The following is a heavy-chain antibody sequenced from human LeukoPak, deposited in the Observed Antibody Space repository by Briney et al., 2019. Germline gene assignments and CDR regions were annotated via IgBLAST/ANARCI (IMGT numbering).Heavy chain of an antibody. CDR2: INHSGST. CDR3: AREVRTTAWDY. J-gene: IGHJ4*02. V-gene: IGHV4-34*01. D-gene: IGHD4-17*01. CDR1: GGSFSGYY. Sequence: PSETLSLTCAVYGGSFSGYYWSWIRQPPGKGLEWIGEINHSGSTNYNLSLKSRVTISVDTSKNHFSLRLSSVTAADRAVYYCAREVRTTAWDYWGQGTLVTVSS.